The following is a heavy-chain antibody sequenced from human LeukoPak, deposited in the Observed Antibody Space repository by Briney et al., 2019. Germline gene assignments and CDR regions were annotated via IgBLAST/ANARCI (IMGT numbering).Heavy chain of an antibody. D-gene: IGHD6-19*01. Sequence: ASVKVSCEASGHTFTVHNMYRVRQAPGQGLEWMGWINPNSGGTNHAQKFQGRVSMTRDTSISRSYKELSRLRSDDTAVYCCAQSSGWDSFDYWGQGTLVTVSS. J-gene: IGHJ4*02. CDR2: INPNSGGT. CDR1: GHTFTVHN. CDR3: AQSSGWDSFDY. V-gene: IGHV1-2*02.